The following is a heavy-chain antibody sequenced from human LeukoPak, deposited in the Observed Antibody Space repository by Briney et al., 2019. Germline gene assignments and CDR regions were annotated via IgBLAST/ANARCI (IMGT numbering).Heavy chain of an antibody. D-gene: IGHD1-7*01. CDR3: AKDLTGVNYCLDQ. CDR1: GVTFSSYG. V-gene: IGHV3-30*18. CDR2: ISNDGSNK. Sequence: GGSLRLSCAASGVTFSSYGMHWVLQAPGKGLEWVAVISNDGSNKHYADSVKGRFTISRDSSKNTLYLQMNSLRAEDTAVYYCAKDLTGVNYCLDQWGQGTLVTVSS. J-gene: IGHJ4*02.